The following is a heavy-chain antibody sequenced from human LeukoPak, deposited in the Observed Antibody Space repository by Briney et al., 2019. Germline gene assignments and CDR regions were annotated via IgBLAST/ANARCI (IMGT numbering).Heavy chain of an antibody. CDR3: ARVDPLNLGIPDF. CDR2: INPKSGGT. CDR1: GYTFTGYY. V-gene: IGHV1-2*02. Sequence: ASVKVSCKASGYTFTGYYIHWARQAPGQGLEWMGWINPKSGGTNYAQRLQGRVTLTRDTSINTSYMELSRLRSDDTAVYYCARVDPLNLGIPDFWGQGSLVTVSS. D-gene: IGHD3-16*01. J-gene: IGHJ4*02.